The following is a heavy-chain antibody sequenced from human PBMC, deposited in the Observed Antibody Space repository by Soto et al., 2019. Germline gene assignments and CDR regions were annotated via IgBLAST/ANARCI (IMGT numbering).Heavy chain of an antibody. CDR3: AKDMGYDLSPLGYFDY. D-gene: IGHD5-12*01. V-gene: IGHV3-9*01. CDR1: GFTFDDYA. CDR2: ISWNSGSI. J-gene: IGHJ4*02. Sequence: GGSLRLSCAASGFTFDDYAMHWVRLAPGKGLEWVSGISWNSGSIGYADSVKGRFTISRDNAKNSLYLQMNSLRSEDTALYYCAKDMGYDLSPLGYFDYWGQGTLVTVSS.